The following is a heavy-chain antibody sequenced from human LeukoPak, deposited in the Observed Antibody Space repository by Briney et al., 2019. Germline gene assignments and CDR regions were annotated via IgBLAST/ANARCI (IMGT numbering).Heavy chain of an antibody. CDR3: ARDRRGSYPDY. J-gene: IGHJ4*02. CDR2: ISPYNGNT. CDR1: NYTFSSYG. V-gene: IGHV1-18*01. D-gene: IGHD1-26*01. Sequence: ASVKVSCKASNYTFSSYGISWVRQAPGQGLERMGWISPYNGNTNHAQKFQGRVTLTTDTSTSTAYMELRSLRSDDTAVYYCARDRRGSYPDYWGQGTLVTVSS.